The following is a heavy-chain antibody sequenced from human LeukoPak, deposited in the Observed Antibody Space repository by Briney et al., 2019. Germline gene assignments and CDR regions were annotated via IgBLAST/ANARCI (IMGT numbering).Heavy chain of an antibody. V-gene: IGHV1-69*05. D-gene: IGHD5-24*01. CDR3: ARLWLQSRFRSHMDV. CDR1: GGTFSSYA. J-gene: IGHJ6*03. Sequence: GDSVKVSCKASGGTFSSYAISWVRQAPGQGLEWMGGIIPIFGTANYAQKFQGRVTITTDESTSTAYMELSSLRSEDTAVYYCARLWLQSRFRSHMDVWGKGTTVTVSS. CDR2: IIPIFGTA.